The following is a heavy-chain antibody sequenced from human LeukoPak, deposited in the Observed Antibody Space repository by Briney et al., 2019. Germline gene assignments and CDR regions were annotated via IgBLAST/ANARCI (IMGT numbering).Heavy chain of an antibody. J-gene: IGHJ4*02. V-gene: IGHV4-4*07. CDR1: GDSISSYY. Sequence: SETLSLTCTVSGDSISSYYWNWIRQPAGKGLEWIGRIYSSGSTKYNPSLKSRVTISVDKSKNQFSLKLSSVTAADTAVYYCARGSTPATFDYWGQGTLVTVSS. CDR2: IYSSGST. CDR3: ARGSTPATFDY.